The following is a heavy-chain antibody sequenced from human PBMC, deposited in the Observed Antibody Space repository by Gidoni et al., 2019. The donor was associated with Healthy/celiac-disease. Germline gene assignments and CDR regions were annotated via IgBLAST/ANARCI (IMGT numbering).Heavy chain of an antibody. V-gene: IGHV3-23*01. CDR2: IGGCGGST. D-gene: IGHD3-10*01. J-gene: IGHJ4*02. CDR1: GSTFSSYA. CDR3: ARRVGGVISLGFDY. Sequence: EVQLLASGGGLVQPGGSLRFSCAASGSTFSSYAMSWVRQAPGKGVGWVSAIGGCGGSTYYAGSVKGRFTFSRDNSKTTRYLQMNSLRAEDRAVYYCARRVGGVISLGFDYWGQGTLVTVSS.